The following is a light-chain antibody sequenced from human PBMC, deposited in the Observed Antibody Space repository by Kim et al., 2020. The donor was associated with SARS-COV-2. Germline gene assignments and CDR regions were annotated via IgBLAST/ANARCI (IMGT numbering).Light chain of an antibody. Sequence: ASGGDRVDITCQASQDMRNDLGWYQQNPGRAPKRLIYGASNLQSGVPSRFSGSGSGTEFTLTISSLEPEDFATYFCLQNNTDPITFGQGTRLEIK. CDR2: GAS. V-gene: IGKV1-17*01. CDR3: LQNNTDPIT. CDR1: QDMRND. J-gene: IGKJ5*01.